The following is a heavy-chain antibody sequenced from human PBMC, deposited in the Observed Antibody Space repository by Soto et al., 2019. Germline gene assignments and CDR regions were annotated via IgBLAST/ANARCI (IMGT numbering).Heavy chain of an antibody. D-gene: IGHD3-16*01. CDR3: AAYSHKGY. CDR1: GFTVSNNY. Sequence: EEQLVESGGDLVQPGGSLRLSCAASGFTVSNNYMSWVRQAPGKGLEWVSLIYSGGSTYYADSVKGRFTISRDSSKNTLYLQMNSLRAEYTAMYYCAAYSHKGYWGQGTLVTVCS. V-gene: IGHV3-66*01. CDR2: IYSGGST. J-gene: IGHJ4*02.